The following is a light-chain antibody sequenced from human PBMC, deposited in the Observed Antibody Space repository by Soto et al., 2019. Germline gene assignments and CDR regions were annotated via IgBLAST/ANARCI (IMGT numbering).Light chain of an antibody. CDR1: RGIGST. CDR3: QHYVNWPLT. J-gene: IGKJ4*01. V-gene: IGKV3-15*01. CDR2: DTS. Sequence: EVVMTQSPATLSVSPGERATLSCRASRGIGSTLAWYQQKPGQTPRLLIYDTSTRATGVPARFIGSASGTEFTLPITSLQSEDFALYYCQHYVNWPLTFGGGTRVENK.